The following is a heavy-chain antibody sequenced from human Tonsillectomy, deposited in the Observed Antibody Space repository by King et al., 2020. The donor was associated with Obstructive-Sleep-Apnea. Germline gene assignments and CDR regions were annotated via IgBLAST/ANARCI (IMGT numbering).Heavy chain of an antibody. CDR3: PRVPAADGKAMRSWFEP. CDR2: MNPNSGNT. D-gene: IGHD2-2*01. J-gene: IGHJ5*02. CDR1: GYTFTSYD. V-gene: IGHV1-8*01. Sequence: QLVQSGAEVKKPGASVKVSCKASGYTFTSYDINWVRQATGQGLEWMGWMNPNSGNTGYAQKFQGRVTMTRNTSISTAYMELSSLRSEDTAVYYCPRVPAADGKAMRSWFEPWGQGNLVTVSS.